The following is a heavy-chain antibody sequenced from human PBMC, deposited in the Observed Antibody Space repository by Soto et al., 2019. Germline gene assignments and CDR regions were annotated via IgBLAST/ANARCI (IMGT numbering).Heavy chain of an antibody. J-gene: IGHJ4*02. D-gene: IGHD5-18*01. CDR2: IWYDGSNK. V-gene: IGHV3-33*01. CDR1: GFTFSSYG. Sequence: QVQLVESGGGVVQPGRSLRLSCAASGFTFSSYGMHWVRQAPGKGLEWVAVIWYDGSNKYYVDSVKGRFTISRDNSKNTLYLQMNSLRAEDTAVYYCARDSDTGMEGLDYWGQGTLVTVSS. CDR3: ARDSDTGMEGLDY.